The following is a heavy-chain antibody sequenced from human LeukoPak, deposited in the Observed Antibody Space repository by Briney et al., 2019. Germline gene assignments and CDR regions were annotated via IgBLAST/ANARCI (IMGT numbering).Heavy chain of an antibody. J-gene: IGHJ4*02. CDR2: ISGSGGST. D-gene: IGHD5-18*01. CDR3: AKDGTGAAMATTDY. V-gene: IGHV3-23*01. Sequence: GGSLRLSCAASGFTFSSYAMSWVRQAPGKGLEWVSAISGSGGSTYYADSVKGRFTNSRDNSKNTLYLQMNSLRAEDKAVYYWAKDGTGAAMATTDYWGQGTRVTVSS. CDR1: GFTFSSYA.